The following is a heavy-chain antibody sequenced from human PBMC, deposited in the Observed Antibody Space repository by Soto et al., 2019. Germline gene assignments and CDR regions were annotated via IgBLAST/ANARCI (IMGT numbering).Heavy chain of an antibody. D-gene: IGHD4-17*01. J-gene: IGHJ6*02. CDR1: GYTFTNYG. CDR2: IGAYNGNT. CDR3: ARGYGDYIRALDV. Sequence: QVQLVQSGPEVKKPGTSVRVSCKTAGYTFTNYGITWVRQAPGQGLEWMGWIGAYNGNTNYAQRFQGRLTMTTDTSTDTGYMEPRSLKSDDTAVYYCARGYGDYIRALDVWGQGTTVTVSS. V-gene: IGHV1-18*04.